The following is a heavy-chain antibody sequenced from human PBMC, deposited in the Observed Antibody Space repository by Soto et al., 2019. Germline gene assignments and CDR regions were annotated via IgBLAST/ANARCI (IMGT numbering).Heavy chain of an antibody. Sequence: EVQLVESGGGLVQPGRSLRLSCAASGFIFDNYAMHWVRQAPGKGLEWVSGISWNSGNVGYADSVKGRFTISGDNAENSLYLQMNSLRPEDTALYYCAKDTGDSSGYYYYYYYGMDVWGQGTTVTVSS. CDR1: GFIFDNYA. J-gene: IGHJ6*02. D-gene: IGHD3-22*01. V-gene: IGHV3-9*01. CDR2: ISWNSGNV. CDR3: AKDTGDSSGYYYYYYYGMDV.